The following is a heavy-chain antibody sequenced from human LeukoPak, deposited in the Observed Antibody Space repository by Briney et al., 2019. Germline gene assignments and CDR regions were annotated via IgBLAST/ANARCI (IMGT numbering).Heavy chain of an antibody. J-gene: IGHJ1*01. D-gene: IGHD3-22*01. CDR2: ISSSGSTI. CDR3: ARDSFRYYYDSSGTTDSEYFQH. V-gene: IGHV3-48*03. CDR1: GFTFSSYE. Sequence: GSLRLSCAASGFTFSSYEMNWVRQAPGKGLEWVSYISSSGSTIYYADSVKGRFTIPRDNAKNSLYLQMNSLRAEDTAVYYCARDSFRYYYDSSGTTDSEYFQHWGQGTLVTVSS.